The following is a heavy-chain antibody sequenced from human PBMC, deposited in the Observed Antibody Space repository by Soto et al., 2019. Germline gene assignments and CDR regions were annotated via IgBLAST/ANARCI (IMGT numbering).Heavy chain of an antibody. CDR3: VRRPVLTGYGEDMDV. CDR1: GFSFTSYW. V-gene: IGHV5-10-1*03. D-gene: IGHD3-9*01. Sequence: EVQLVQSEPEVKKPGESLRISCKGSGFSFTSYWINWVRQKPGKGLEWMGNIDPSDSYINYSPSFQGLVTISADKYISTSYLQWSSLKASDTAMYYCVRRPVLTGYGEDMDVWGQGTTVTVSS. J-gene: IGHJ6*02. CDR2: IDPSDSYI.